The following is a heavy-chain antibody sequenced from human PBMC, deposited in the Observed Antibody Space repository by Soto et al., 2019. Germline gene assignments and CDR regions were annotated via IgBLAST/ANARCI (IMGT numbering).Heavy chain of an antibody. CDR2: ISYDGSNK. Sequence: PRGSLRLSCAASGFTFSSYGMHWVRQAPGKGLEWVAVISYDGSNKYYADSVKGRFTISRDNSKNTLYLQMNSLRAEDTAVYYCAKEGGSSGWYFDYWGQGSLVTVSS. CDR3: AKEGGSSGWYFDY. CDR1: GFTFSSYG. D-gene: IGHD6-19*01. V-gene: IGHV3-30*18. J-gene: IGHJ4*02.